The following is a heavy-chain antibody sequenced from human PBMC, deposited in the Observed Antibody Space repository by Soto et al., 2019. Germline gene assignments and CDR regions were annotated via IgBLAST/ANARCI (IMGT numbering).Heavy chain of an antibody. J-gene: IGHJ4*02. CDR3: ARDRGSYFDY. CDR1: GFSFTTYA. CDR2: ISYDGSDK. Sequence: QVHLVESGGGVVQPGRSLTLSCAASGFSFTTYAMQWVRQAPGKGLEWVAVISYDGSDKYYADSVKGRFTISRDSSNNTVSLQMNSLRADDTAVYYCARDRGSYFDYWGQGTLVTVSS. V-gene: IGHV3-30-3*01. D-gene: IGHD3-16*01.